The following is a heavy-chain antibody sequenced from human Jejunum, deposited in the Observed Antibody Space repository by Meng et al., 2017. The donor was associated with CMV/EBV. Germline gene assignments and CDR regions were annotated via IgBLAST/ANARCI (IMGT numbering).Heavy chain of an antibody. CDR1: GFTFSNYD. V-gene: IGHV3-23*01. CDR2: ISASGDTT. D-gene: IGHD3-10*01. J-gene: IGHJ4*01. Sequence: SGFTFSNYDMNWVRQAPGKGLEWVSAISASGDTTYYADSVKGRFTISRDNSKNTPFLQMSSLRAEDTAVYYCTTDHVSRRLLLLLFWGQGTRVTVSS. CDR3: TTDHVSRRLLLLLF.